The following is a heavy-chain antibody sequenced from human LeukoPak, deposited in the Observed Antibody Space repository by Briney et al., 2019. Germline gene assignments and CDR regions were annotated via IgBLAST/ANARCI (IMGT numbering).Heavy chain of an antibody. CDR2: INHSGST. V-gene: IGHV4-34*01. J-gene: IGHJ4*02. D-gene: IGHD3-22*01. CDR3: ARGGPTYYYDSSGYLSSSRRPKFDY. CDR1: GGSFSGYY. Sequence: SETLSLTCAVYGGSFSGYYWSWIRQPPGKGLEWIGEINHSGSTNYNPSLKSRVTISVDTSKNQFSLKLSSVTAADTAVYYCARGGPTYYYDSSGYLSSSRRPKFDYWGQGTLVTVSS.